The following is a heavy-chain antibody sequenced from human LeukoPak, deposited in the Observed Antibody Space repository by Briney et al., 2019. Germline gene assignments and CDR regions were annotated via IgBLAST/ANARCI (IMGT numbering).Heavy chain of an antibody. J-gene: IGHJ6*03. V-gene: IGHV3-9*01. CDR1: GFTFDDYA. CDR3: ARDYAGSGSPYYYYYYMDV. CDR2: ISWNSGSI. D-gene: IGHD3-10*01. Sequence: QPGRSLRLSCAASGFTFDDYAMHWVRQAPGKGLEWVSGISWNSGSIGYADSVKGRFTISRDNAKNSLYLQMNSLRAEDTAVYYCARDYAGSGSPYYYYYYMDVWGKGTTVTVSS.